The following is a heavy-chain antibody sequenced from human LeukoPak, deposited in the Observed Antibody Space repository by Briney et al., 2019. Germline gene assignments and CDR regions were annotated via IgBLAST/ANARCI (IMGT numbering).Heavy chain of an antibody. Sequence: GGSLRLSCAASGFTFSSYAMTWVRQAPGKGLEWVSLLSASGGSTYYADSVKGRFTISRDNSKNTLYLQVNSLRAEDTATYYCVYSSSWYYFDYWGQGTLVTVSS. J-gene: IGHJ4*02. CDR1: GFTFSSYA. CDR2: LSASGGST. V-gene: IGHV3-23*01. CDR3: VYSSSWYYFDY. D-gene: IGHD6-13*01.